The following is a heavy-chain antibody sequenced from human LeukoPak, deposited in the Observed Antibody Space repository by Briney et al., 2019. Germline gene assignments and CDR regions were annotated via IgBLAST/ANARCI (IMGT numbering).Heavy chain of an antibody. V-gene: IGHV4-34*01. CDR2: INHRGHT. CDR1: GGSFIGYH. D-gene: IGHD4-23*01. CDR3: ARDPTTVVALPYYFDF. Sequence: SETLSLTCAVYGGSFIGYHWNWIRQTPEKGLEWIGEINHRGHTNYNPSLESRVTISVDTSRNQFSLKLRSVTAADTAVYYCARDPTTVVALPYYFDFWGPGTLVTVSS. J-gene: IGHJ4*02.